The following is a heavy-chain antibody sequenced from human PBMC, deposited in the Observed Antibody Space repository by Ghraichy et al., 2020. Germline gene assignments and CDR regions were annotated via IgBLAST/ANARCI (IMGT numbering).Heavy chain of an antibody. CDR2: VYYSGST. CDR1: GGSMISSRYY. CDR3: ARTRGFDAFDI. Sequence: TLSLTCTVSGGSMISSRYYWGWIRQPPGKGLEWIGSVYYSGSTYYNPSLKSRVTISVDTSQKHFSLRLSSVTAADTAVFYCARTRGFDAFDIWGHGTMVTVSS. J-gene: IGHJ3*02. V-gene: IGHV4-39*02. D-gene: IGHD3-10*01.